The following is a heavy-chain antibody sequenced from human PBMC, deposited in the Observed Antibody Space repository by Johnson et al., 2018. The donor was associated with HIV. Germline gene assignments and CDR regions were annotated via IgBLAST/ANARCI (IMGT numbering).Heavy chain of an antibody. CDR1: GFIFSNAW. D-gene: IGHD3-10*02. V-gene: IGHV3-15*01. CDR2: IKRKSDGETT. Sequence: VQLVESGGGLVKPGGSLRLSCAASGFIFSNAWMSWVRQAPGTGLEWVGRIKRKSDGETTDYAAPVKGRFTISRDDSKNTLYRQMNSLKTVDTAVYYRTTHYVLGGLIAFDICGQGTMVTVSS. CDR3: TTHYVLGGLIAFDI. J-gene: IGHJ3*02.